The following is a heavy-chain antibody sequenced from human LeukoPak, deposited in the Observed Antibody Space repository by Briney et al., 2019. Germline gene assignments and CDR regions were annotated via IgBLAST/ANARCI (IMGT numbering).Heavy chain of an antibody. CDR3: AGTYYDILTGYYTFDI. D-gene: IGHD3-9*01. CDR1: GGSISSGGYY. Sequence: PSETLSLTCTVSGGSISSGGYYWSWIRQHPGKGLEWIGYIYYSGRTYYNPSLKSRVTISVDTSKNQFSLKLSSVTAADTAVYYCAGTYYDILTGYYTFDIWGQGTMVTVSS. J-gene: IGHJ3*02. V-gene: IGHV4-31*03. CDR2: IYYSGRT.